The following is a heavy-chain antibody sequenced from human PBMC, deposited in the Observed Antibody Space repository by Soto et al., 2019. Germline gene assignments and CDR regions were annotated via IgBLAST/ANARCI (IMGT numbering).Heavy chain of an antibody. Sequence: GASVKVSCKASGDTFSTYAISWVRQAPGQGPQWMGGIIPMFGTASYSQTFKGRVTITADESTTTTYMELNSLRSEDTAVYYCAKETLQLDSSAYYTYFDSWGQGTLVTVSS. D-gene: IGHD3-22*01. CDR1: GDTFSTYA. V-gene: IGHV1-69*13. CDR3: AKETLQLDSSAYYTYFDS. J-gene: IGHJ4*02. CDR2: IIPMFGTA.